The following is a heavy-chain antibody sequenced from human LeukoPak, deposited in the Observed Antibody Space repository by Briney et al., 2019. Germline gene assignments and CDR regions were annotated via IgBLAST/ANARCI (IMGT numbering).Heavy chain of an antibody. V-gene: IGHV4-30-4*01. CDR1: GGSISSGDYY. D-gene: IGHD2-15*01. CDR2: IYYSGST. CDR3: ARVAILRFDP. J-gene: IGHJ5*02. Sequence: PSQTLSLTCTVSGGSISSGDYYWSWVRQPPGKGLEWIGYIYYSGSTYYNPSLNSRVTISVATSKNQFSLKLSSVTAADTAVYYCARVAILRFDPWGQGTLVTVSS.